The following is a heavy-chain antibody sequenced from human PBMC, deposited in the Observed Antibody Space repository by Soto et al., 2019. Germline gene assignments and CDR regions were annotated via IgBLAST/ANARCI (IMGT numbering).Heavy chain of an antibody. J-gene: IGHJ3*02. CDR3: ARGPYYYDSSGQIEIDAFDI. Sequence: SVKVSCKASGGTFSSYAISCVRQAPGQGLERMGGIIPIFGTANYAQKFQGRVTITADESTSTAYMELSSLRSEDTAVYYCARGPYYYDSSGQIEIDAFDIWGQGTMVTVSS. V-gene: IGHV1-69*13. CDR1: GGTFSSYA. CDR2: IIPIFGTA. D-gene: IGHD3-22*01.